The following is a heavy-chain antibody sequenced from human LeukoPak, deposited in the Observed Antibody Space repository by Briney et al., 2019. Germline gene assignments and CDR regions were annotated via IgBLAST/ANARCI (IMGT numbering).Heavy chain of an antibody. Sequence: PGGSLRLSCAASGFSFSTFGMHWLRQTPGKGLEWVSHISKDETNKYYADSVKGRFTISRDTSKNTLFLQMNSLRVEDTAVYYCAKDNPVLDSWGQGTLVTVSS. J-gene: IGHJ4*02. CDR3: AKDNPVLDS. CDR1: GFSFSTFG. CDR2: ISKDETNK. V-gene: IGHV3-30*18.